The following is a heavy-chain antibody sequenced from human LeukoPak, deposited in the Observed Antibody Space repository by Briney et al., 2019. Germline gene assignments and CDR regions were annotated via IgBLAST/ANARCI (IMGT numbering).Heavy chain of an antibody. Sequence: GGSLRLSCAASGFTVSSNYMSWVRQAPGKGLEWVSVIYSGGSTYYADSVKGRFTISRDNSKNTLYLQMNSLRAEDTAVYYCAREPLNSYSRSFISSFDYWGQGTLVTVSS. CDR3: AREPLNSYSRSFISSFDY. CDR1: GFTVSSNY. CDR2: IYSGGST. D-gene: IGHD6-13*01. V-gene: IGHV3-66*01. J-gene: IGHJ4*02.